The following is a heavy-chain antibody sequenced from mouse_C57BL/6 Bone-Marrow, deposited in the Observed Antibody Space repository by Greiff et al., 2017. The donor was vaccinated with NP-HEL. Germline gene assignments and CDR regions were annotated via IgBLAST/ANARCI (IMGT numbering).Heavy chain of an antibody. CDR1: GYTFTSYG. D-gene: IGHD1-1*01. CDR2: IYPRSGNT. V-gene: IGHV1-81*01. CDR3: ARLSVTTVVATPEFDY. Sequence: QVQLQQSGAELARPGASVKLSCKASGYTFTSYGISWVKQRTGQGLEWIGEIYPRSGNTYYNEKFKGKATLTADKSSSTAYMELRSLTSEDSAVYFCARLSVTTVVATPEFDYWGQGTTLTVSS. J-gene: IGHJ2*01.